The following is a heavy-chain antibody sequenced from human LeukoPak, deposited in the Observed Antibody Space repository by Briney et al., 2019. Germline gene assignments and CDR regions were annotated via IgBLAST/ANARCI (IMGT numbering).Heavy chain of an antibody. D-gene: IGHD6-13*01. CDR2: IYYSGST. Sequence: SSETLSLTCTVSGGSISSYYWSWIRQPPGKGLEWIGYIYYSGSTNYNPSLESRVTISADTSKNQFSLKLRSVTAADTAVYYCARTSIAAADIDSWGQGTLVTVSS. CDR1: GGSISSYY. CDR3: ARTSIAAADIDS. J-gene: IGHJ4*02. V-gene: IGHV4-59*01.